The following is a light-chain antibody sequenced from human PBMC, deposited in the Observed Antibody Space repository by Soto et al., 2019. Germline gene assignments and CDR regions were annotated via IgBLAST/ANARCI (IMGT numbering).Light chain of an antibody. J-gene: IGKJ2*01. CDR2: GAS. Sequence: EIVLTQSPGTLSLSPGERATLSCRARQSVSSSYLAWYQQKPGQAPRLLIYGASSRATGIPDRFSRSGSGTDFTLTISRLEPEDFAVYYCQQYGSSLYTFGQGTKLEIK. CDR3: QQYGSSLYT. V-gene: IGKV3-20*01. CDR1: QSVSSSY.